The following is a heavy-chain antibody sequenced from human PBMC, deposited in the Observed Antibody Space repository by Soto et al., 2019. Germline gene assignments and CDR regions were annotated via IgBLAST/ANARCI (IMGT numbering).Heavy chain of an antibody. CDR1: GLTFSTYS. D-gene: IGHD1-26*01. Sequence: VQLVESGGGVVQPGRSLRLSCAASGLTFSTYSMHWVRQAPGKGLEWVAVLSYDGSNKYYADSVKGRFTISRDNSKNTVYVQMNRLRHEDTAVYFCARGAPAVSGKFCYHHMDVWGQGTTVTVSS. CDR3: ARGAPAVSGKFCYHHMDV. V-gene: IGHV3-30-3*01. J-gene: IGHJ6*02. CDR2: LSYDGSNK.